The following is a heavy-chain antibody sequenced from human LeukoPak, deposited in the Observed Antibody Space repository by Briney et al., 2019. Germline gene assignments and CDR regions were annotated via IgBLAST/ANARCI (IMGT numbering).Heavy chain of an antibody. Sequence: SQTLSLTCTVSGGSISSGGYYWSWIRQHPGKGLEWIGYIYYSGSTYYNPSLKSRVTISVDTSKNQFSLKLSSVTAADTAVYYCARSSSGWYQYFQHWGQGTLVTVSS. J-gene: IGHJ1*01. CDR1: GGSISSGGYY. D-gene: IGHD6-19*01. V-gene: IGHV4-31*03. CDR2: IYYSGST. CDR3: ARSSSGWYQYFQH.